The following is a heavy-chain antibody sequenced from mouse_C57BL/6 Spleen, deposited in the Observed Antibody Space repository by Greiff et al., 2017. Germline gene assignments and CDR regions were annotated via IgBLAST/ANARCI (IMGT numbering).Heavy chain of an antibody. V-gene: IGHV2-2*01. CDR1: GFSLTSYG. CDR2: IWSGGST. CDR3: ARILYYDYGGFAY. D-gene: IGHD2-4*01. J-gene: IGHJ3*01. Sequence: QVQLKESGPGLVQPSQSLSITCTVSGFSLTSYGVHWVRQSPGKGLEWLGVIWSGGSTDYNAAFISRLSISKDNSKSQVFFKMNSLQADDTAIYXCARILYYDYGGFAYWGQGTLVTVSA.